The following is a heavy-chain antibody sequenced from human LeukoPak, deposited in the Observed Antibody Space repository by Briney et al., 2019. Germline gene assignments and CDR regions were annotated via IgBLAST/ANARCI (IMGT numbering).Heavy chain of an antibody. V-gene: IGHV3-20*04. Sequence: PEGSLRLSCAASGFTFDDYGRSWVRQVPGKGLEWISGINWNGGSTGYADSVKGRFTISRDNAKNSLYLQMNSLRSEDTALYYCARVGSEEGYYFDYWGQGTLVTVSS. CDR1: GFTFDDYG. CDR2: INWNGGST. CDR3: ARVGSEEGYYFDY. J-gene: IGHJ4*02. D-gene: IGHD2-15*01.